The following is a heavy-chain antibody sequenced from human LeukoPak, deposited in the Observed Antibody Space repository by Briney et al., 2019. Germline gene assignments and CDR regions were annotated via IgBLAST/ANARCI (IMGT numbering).Heavy chain of an antibody. CDR1: GFTVSSNY. Sequence: GGSLRLSCAASGFTVSSNYMSWVRQAPGKGLEWVSVIYSGGGTYYADSVKGRFTISRDNSKNTLYLQMNSLRAEDTALYYCAKERGYSGYFDYWGQGTLVTVSS. D-gene: IGHD5-12*01. CDR3: AKERGYSGYFDY. CDR2: IYSGGGT. J-gene: IGHJ4*02. V-gene: IGHV3-53*05.